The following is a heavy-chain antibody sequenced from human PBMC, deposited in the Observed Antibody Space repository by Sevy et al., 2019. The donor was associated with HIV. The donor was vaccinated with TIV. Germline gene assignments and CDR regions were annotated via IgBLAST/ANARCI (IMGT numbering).Heavy chain of an antibody. CDR3: ARGPRYCSGGSCYLGY. V-gene: IGHV4-34*01. CDR1: GGSFSGYY. J-gene: IGHJ4*02. D-gene: IGHD2-15*01. Sequence: SETLSLTCAVYGGSFSGYYWSWIRQPPGKGLEWIGEINDSGSTNYNPSLKSRVTISVDTSKNQFSLKLSSVTAADTAVYYCARGPRYCSGGSCYLGYWGQGTLVTVSS. CDR2: INDSGST.